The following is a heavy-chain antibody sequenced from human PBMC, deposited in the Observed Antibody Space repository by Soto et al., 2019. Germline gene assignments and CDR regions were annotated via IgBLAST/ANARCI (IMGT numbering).Heavy chain of an antibody. J-gene: IGHJ6*02. V-gene: IGHV6-1*01. CDR2: TYYRSKWYN. Sequence: SQTLALTCAISGDSVSSNSAAWNWIRQSPSRGLEWLGRTYYRSKWYNDYAVSVKSRITINPDTSKNQFSLQMNSLRAEDTAVYYCARDPSRPLRGVIPYYYYGMDVWGQGTTVTVSS. CDR3: ARDPSRPLRGVIPYYYYGMDV. CDR1: GDSVSSNSAA. D-gene: IGHD3-10*01.